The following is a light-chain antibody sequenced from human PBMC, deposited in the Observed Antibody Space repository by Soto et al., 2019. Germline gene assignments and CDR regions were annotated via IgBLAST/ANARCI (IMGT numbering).Light chain of an antibody. J-gene: IGKJ1*01. CDR1: QSISSW. CDR3: QHYNSYSEA. CDR2: KAS. V-gene: IGKV1-5*03. Sequence: DIHMTQSPSTLSSSVVEIVTITCLASQSISSWLAWYQQKPGKAPKLLIYKASSLKSGVPSRFSGSGSGTKFTLTISSLQPDDFATYYCQHYNSYSEAFGQGTKVDI.